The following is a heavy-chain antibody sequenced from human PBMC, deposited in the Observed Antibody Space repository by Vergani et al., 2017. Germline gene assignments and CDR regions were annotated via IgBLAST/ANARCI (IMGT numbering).Heavy chain of an antibody. D-gene: IGHD1-1*01. V-gene: IGHV1-46*03. J-gene: IGHJ4*02. CDR1: GYTFTNYY. Sequence: QVLLVQSGAEVKKPGASVRVSCKTSGYTFTNYYIHWVRQAPGRGLGWMGIINPSGGSTTYAQQFQGRLTMTRDTSTSTVYMDLSNLRSEDTAVYYCARPHGDILPPDPRRLDYWGQGTLVTVSS. CDR3: ARPHGDILPPDPRRLDY. CDR2: INPSGGST.